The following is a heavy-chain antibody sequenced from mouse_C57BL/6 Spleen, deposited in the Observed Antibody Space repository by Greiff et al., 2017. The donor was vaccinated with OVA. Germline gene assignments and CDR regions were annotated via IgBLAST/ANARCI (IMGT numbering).Heavy chain of an antibody. J-gene: IGHJ4*01. CDR1: GFTFSDYY. CDR2: INYDGSST. Sequence: EVMLVESEGGLVQPGSSMKLSCTASGFTFSDYYMAWVRQVPEKGLEWVANINYDGSSTYYLDSLKSRFIISRDNAKNILYLQMSSLKSEDTATYYCARLNLYYDYDGYAMDYWGQGTSVTVSS. V-gene: IGHV5-16*01. CDR3: ARLNLYYDYDGYAMDY. D-gene: IGHD2-4*01.